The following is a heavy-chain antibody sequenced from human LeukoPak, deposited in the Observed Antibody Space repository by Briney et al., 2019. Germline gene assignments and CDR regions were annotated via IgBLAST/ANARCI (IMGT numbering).Heavy chain of an antibody. CDR2: ISSNGGST. J-gene: IGHJ4*01. D-gene: IGHD6-13*01. CDR3: ARAGYDY. CDR1: GFTFSSYA. V-gene: IGHV3-64*01. Sequence: PGGSLRLSCAASGFTFSSYAMHWVRQAPGKGLEYVSAISSNGGSTYYANSVKGRFTISRDNSKNTLYLQMGSQRAEDMAVYYCARAGYDYWGQEPWSPSPQ.